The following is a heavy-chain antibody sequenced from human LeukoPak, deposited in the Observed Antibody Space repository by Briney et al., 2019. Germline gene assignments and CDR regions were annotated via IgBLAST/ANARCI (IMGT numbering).Heavy chain of an antibody. CDR2: IHSSGST. Sequence: SETLSLTCSVSDGYISNYYLSWIRQPAGKRLEWIGRIHSSGSTSYNPSLKSRVTMSIDTSQGQFSLKLSSVTAADTAVYYCARDWGRGFRGGEDAFEMWGQGTLVTVSS. CDR3: ARDWGRGFRGGEDAFEM. V-gene: IGHV4-4*07. CDR1: DGYISNYY. D-gene: IGHD3-16*01. J-gene: IGHJ3*02.